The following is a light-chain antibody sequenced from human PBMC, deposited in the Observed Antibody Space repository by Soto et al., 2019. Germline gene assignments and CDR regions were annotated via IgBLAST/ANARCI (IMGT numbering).Light chain of an antibody. V-gene: IGLV2-14*01. Sequence: QSALTQPASVSGSPGQSITISCTGTSHDIGGYKYVSWYQQHPDKAPKLMIYEVSNRPSGVSNRFSGSKSGNTASLTISGLQTEDEADYYCCAYTSTSALYVFGTGTKVTVL. J-gene: IGLJ1*01. CDR3: CAYTSTSALYV. CDR2: EVS. CDR1: SHDIGGYKY.